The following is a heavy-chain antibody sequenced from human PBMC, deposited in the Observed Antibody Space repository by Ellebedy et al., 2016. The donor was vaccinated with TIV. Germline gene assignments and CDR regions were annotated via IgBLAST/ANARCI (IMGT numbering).Heavy chain of an antibody. V-gene: IGHV3-15*01. J-gene: IGHJ4*02. Sequence: PGGSLRLSCTASGLTFSSYWMSWVRQAPGKGLEWVGRIKSKTDGGTTDYAAPVKGRFTISRDDSKNTLYLQMNSLKTEDTAVYYCTTWKVLWHQLVEDYWGQGTLVTVSS. CDR2: IKSKTDGGTT. CDR1: GLTFSSYW. CDR3: TTWKVLWHQLVEDY. D-gene: IGHD6-13*01.